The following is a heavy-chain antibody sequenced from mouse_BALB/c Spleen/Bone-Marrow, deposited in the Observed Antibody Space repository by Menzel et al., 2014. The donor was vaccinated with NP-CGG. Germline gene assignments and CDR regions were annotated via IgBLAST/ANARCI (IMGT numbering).Heavy chain of an antibody. V-gene: IGHV1-39*01. CDR3: AISIEYRPLVY. Sequence: EVQPQQSGPELGKPGASVKISCKASGYSFTGYNMNWVKQNNGKSLEWIGNIDPYYGGVSYNQKFKGKATLTVDKSSNTAYMQLKSLTSEDSAVYYCAISIEYRPLVYWGQGTLVTVSA. J-gene: IGHJ3*01. CDR2: IDPYYGGV. D-gene: IGHD2-14*01. CDR1: GYSFTGYN.